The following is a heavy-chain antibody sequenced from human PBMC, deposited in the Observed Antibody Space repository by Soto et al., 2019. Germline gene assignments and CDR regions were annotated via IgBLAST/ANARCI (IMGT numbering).Heavy chain of an antibody. V-gene: IGHV3-23*01. CDR2: ISGGGDNT. J-gene: IGHJ6*02. CDR3: TRRGDSYYYGMAV. D-gene: IGHD3-10*01. CDR1: EVTVTNYA. Sequence: PWGPRILSCAASEVTVTNYARSWVGQAPGKGLEWVSSISGGGDNTFYADSVKGRFAISRDTSSNTLYLQMNSLRAEDTAVYYCTRRGDSYYYGMAVWGQGTTVTVSS.